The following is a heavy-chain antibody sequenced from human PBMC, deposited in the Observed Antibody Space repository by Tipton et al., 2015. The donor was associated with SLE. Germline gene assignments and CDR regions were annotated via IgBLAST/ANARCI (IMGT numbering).Heavy chain of an antibody. D-gene: IGHD3/OR15-3a*01. V-gene: IGHV4-59*08. Sequence: TLSLTCTVSGGSISSYYWSWIRQPPGKGLEWIGYIYYSGSTNYNPSLKSRVTISVDTSKNQFSLKLSSVTAADTAVYYCARGRDWVGQVDYWGQGTLVTVSS. J-gene: IGHJ4*02. CDR2: IYYSGST. CDR1: GGSISSYY. CDR3: ARGRDWVGQVDY.